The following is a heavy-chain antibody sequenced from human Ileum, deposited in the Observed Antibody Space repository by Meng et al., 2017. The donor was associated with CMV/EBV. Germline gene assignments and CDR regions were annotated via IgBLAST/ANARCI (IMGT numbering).Heavy chain of an antibody. D-gene: IGHD2-2*03. CDR1: GYHFNTHS. CDR2: IHPHPGGP. J-gene: IGHJ4*02. V-gene: IGHV7-4-1*02. Sequence: SRKASGYHFNTHSLLLVRQAPGKRAWLMGLIHPHPGGPMLARDFTGRFVFSLDTSVSTAYLQISSLKAEDTAVYYCARDGLDGRYFDYWGQGTLVTVSS. CDR3: ARDGLDGRYFDY.